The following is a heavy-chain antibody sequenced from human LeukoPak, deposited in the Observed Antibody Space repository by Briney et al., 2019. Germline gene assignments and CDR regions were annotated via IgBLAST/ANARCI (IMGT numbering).Heavy chain of an antibody. J-gene: IGHJ3*02. CDR3: ARETAYCSSTSCYHSGAFDI. CDR2: IFSGGST. Sequence: VGSLRLSCAASGFTVSSNYMSCVRQAPGEGLEWVSVIFSGGSTYYADSVKGRFTISRDNSKNTLYLQMNSLRAEDTAVYYCARETAYCSSTSCYHSGAFDIWGQGTMVTVSS. V-gene: IGHV3-66*02. D-gene: IGHD2-2*01. CDR1: GFTVSSNY.